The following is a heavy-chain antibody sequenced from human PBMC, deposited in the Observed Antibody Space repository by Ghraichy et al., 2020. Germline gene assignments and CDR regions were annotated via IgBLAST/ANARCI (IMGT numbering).Heavy chain of an antibody. J-gene: IGHJ4*02. CDR3: AKVHSSGWYQVKSGPFGY. CDR1: GFTFSSYA. V-gene: IGHV3-23*01. Sequence: GGSLRLSCAASGFTFSSYAMSWVRQAPGKGLECVSSISGSGISTYYADSVKGRFTVSRDNSKNTLYLQMNSLRSEDTAVYYCAKVHSSGWYQVKSGPFGYCGQGILATVSS. CDR2: ISGSGIST. D-gene: IGHD6-19*01.